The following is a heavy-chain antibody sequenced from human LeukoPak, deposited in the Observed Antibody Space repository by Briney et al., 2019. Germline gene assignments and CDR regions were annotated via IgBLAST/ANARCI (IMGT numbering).Heavy chain of an antibody. CDR3: ALLSGYDLYYFDY. Sequence: GASVKVSCEASGYTFTGYYMHWVRQAPGQGLEWMGWINPNSGVINYEQKFQGRVTMTRDTSISTAYMELSRLRSDDTAVYYCALLSGYDLYYFDYWGQGTLVTVSP. CDR2: INPNSGVI. V-gene: IGHV1-2*02. J-gene: IGHJ4*02. D-gene: IGHD5-12*01. CDR1: GYTFTGYY.